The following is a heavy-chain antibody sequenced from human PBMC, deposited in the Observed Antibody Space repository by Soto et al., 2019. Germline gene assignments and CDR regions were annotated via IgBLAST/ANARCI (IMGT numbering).Heavy chain of an antibody. V-gene: IGHV1-69*13. CDR1: GGTFSSYA. D-gene: IGHD4-4*01. Sequence: ASVKVSCKASGGTFSSYAISWVRQAPGQGLEWMGGIIPIFGTANYAQKFQGRVTITADESTSTAYMELSSLRSEDTAVYYCARARVRSSPQTPRNTVSFGYWGQGTLVTVSS. CDR2: IIPIFGTA. CDR3: ARARVRSSPQTPRNTVSFGY. J-gene: IGHJ4*02.